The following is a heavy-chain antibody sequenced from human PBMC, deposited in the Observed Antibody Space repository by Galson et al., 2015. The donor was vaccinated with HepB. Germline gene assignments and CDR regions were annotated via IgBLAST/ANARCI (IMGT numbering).Heavy chain of an antibody. J-gene: IGHJ4*02. CDR2: IYYSGST. Sequence: TLSLTCTVSGGSISSYYWSWIRRPPGKGLEWIGYIYYSGSTNYNPSLKSRVTISVDTSKNQFSLKLSSVTAADTAVYYCARGGSILTVKKGFDYWGQGTLVTVSS. CDR3: ARGGSILTVKKGFDY. D-gene: IGHD3-9*01. CDR1: GGSISSYY. V-gene: IGHV4-59*01.